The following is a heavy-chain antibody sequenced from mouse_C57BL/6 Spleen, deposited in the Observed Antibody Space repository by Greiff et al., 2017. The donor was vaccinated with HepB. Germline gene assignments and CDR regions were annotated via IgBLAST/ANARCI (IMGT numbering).Heavy chain of an antibody. CDR1: GYAFTNYL. V-gene: IGHV1-54*01. J-gene: IGHJ2*01. CDR3: ARSRDDSVFFDY. Sequence: VKLMESGAELVRPGTSVKVSCKASGYAFTNYLIEWVKQRPGQGLEWIGVINPGSGGTNYNEKFKGKATLTADKSSSTAYMQLSSLTSEDSAVYFCARSRDDSVFFDYWGQGTTLTVSS. CDR2: INPGSGGT. D-gene: IGHD2-4*01.